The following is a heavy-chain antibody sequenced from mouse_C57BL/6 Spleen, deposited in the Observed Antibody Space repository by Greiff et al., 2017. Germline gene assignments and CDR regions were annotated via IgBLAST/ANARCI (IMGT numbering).Heavy chain of an antibody. V-gene: IGHV2-2*01. Sequence: VKLQESGPGLVQPSQSLSITCTVSGFSLTSYGVHWVRQSPGKGLEWLGVIWSGGSTDYNAAFISRLSISKDNSKSQVFFKMNSLQADDTAIYYCARKGYYSSLYAMDYWGQGTSVTVSS. D-gene: IGHD2-5*01. CDR1: GFSLTSYG. CDR2: IWSGGST. J-gene: IGHJ4*01. CDR3: ARKGYYSSLYAMDY.